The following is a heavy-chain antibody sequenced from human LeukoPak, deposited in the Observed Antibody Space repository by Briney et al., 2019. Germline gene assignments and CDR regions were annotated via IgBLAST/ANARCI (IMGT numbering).Heavy chain of an antibody. CDR2: INHSGST. Sequence: QTSETLSLTCAVYGGSFSGYYWSWIRQPPGKGLEWIGEINHSGSTNYNPSLKSRVTISVDTSKNQFSLKLSSVTAADTAVYYCARDAGGHREIDYWGQGTLVTVSS. CDR3: ARDAGGHREIDY. V-gene: IGHV4-34*01. J-gene: IGHJ4*02. D-gene: IGHD3-10*01. CDR1: GGSFSGYY.